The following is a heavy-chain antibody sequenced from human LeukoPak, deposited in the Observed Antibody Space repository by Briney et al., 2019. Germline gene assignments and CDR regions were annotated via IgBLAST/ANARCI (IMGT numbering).Heavy chain of an antibody. CDR2: TYYRSNWFN. V-gene: IGHV6-1*01. CDR3: ARGGGSDSHFYYFGMDV. Sequence: SQTLSLTCALSGDSFSSNTAAWNWIRQSPSRGLEWLGRTYYRSNWFNDYAVSVKGRLTVNPDTSKNHFSLQLKYVTPEDTAVYYCARGGGSDSHFYYFGMDVWGKGTTVTVSS. CDR1: GDSFSSNTAA. J-gene: IGHJ6*04. D-gene: IGHD2-15*01.